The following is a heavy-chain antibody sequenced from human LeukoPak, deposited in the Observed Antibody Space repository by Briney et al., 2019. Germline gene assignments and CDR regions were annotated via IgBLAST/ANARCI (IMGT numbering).Heavy chain of an antibody. J-gene: IGHJ6*02. V-gene: IGHV3-53*01. D-gene: IGHD2-15*01. CDR2: IYSGGST. CDR3: ARESGYCSGGSCYYYYGMDV. CDR1: GFTVSSNY. Sequence: GGSLRLSCAASGFTVSSNYMSWVRQAPGKGLEWVSVIYSGGSTYYADSVKGRFTISRDNSKNALYLQMNSLRAEDTAVHYCARESGYCSGGSCYYYYGMDVWGQGTTVTVSS.